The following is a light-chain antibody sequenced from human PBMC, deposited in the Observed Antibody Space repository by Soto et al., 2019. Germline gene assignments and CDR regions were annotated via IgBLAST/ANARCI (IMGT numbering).Light chain of an antibody. CDR3: CSSAPSRTVV. CDR2: EGN. V-gene: IGLV2-23*01. J-gene: IGLJ1*01. CDR1: SSAVGSYRL. Sequence: QSVLTQPASVSGSPCHSITISFTGSSSAVGSYRLVSWYQCHPGKVPKLIIYEGNKRPSGVSNRFSGSEPGNTASLTISGLQAEDEADYYCCSSAPSRTVVFGTGTKVTVL.